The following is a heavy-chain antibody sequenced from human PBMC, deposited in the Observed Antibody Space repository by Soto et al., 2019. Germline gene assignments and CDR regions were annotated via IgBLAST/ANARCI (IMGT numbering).Heavy chain of an antibody. CDR1: GYTFTSYD. CDR2: MNPNSGNT. J-gene: IGHJ5*02. V-gene: IGHV1-8*01. Sequence: QVQLVQSGAEVKKPGASVKVSCKASGYTFTSYDINWVRQATGQGLEWMGWMNPNSGNTGYAQKFQGRVTMTRNTSISTAYMELSSLRAEDAAVYYCARERSAAGTGWFDPWGQGTLVTVSS. CDR3: ARERSAAGTGWFDP. D-gene: IGHD6-13*01.